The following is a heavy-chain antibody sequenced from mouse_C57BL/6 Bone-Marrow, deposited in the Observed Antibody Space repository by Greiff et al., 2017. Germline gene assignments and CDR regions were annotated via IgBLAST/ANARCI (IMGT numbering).Heavy chain of an antibody. V-gene: IGHV2-9*01. D-gene: IGHD4-1*01. CDR1: GFSSTSYG. CDR3: ALRTGTKGYWYFDV. Sequence: VMLVESGPGLVAPSQSLSITCTVSGFSSTSYGVDWVRQPPGKGLEWLGVIWGGGSTNYNSALMSRLSISKANSKSQVFLKMNSLQTDDTAMYYCALRTGTKGYWYFDVWGTGTTVTVSS. J-gene: IGHJ1*03. CDR2: IWGGGST.